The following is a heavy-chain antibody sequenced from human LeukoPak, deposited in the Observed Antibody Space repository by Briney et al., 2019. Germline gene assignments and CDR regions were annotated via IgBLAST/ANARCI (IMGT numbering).Heavy chain of an antibody. CDR1: GGSISSYY. CDR2: IYYSGST. CDR3: ARSVNYDILTGYYTRFDY. D-gene: IGHD3-9*01. V-gene: IGHV4-59*01. J-gene: IGHJ4*02. Sequence: SETLSLTCTVSGGSISSYYWSWIRQPPGKGLEWIGHIYYSGSTNYNPSLKSRVTISVDTSKNQFSLKLSSVTAADTAVYYCARSVNYDILTGYYTRFDYWGQGTLVTVSS.